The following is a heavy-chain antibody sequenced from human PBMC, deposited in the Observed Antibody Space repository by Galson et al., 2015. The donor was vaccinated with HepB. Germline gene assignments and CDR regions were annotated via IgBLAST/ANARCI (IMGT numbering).Heavy chain of an antibody. J-gene: IGHJ4*02. V-gene: IGHV5-10-1*01. D-gene: IGHD3-10*01. Sequence: QSGAEVKKPGESLRISCKGSGSSFTSYWISWVRQMPGKGLEWMGRIDPSDSYTNYSPSFQGHVTISADKSISTAYLQWSSLKASDTAMYYCAWSYYNHNYPDYWGQGTLVTVSS. CDR3: AWSYYNHNYPDY. CDR1: GSSFTSYW. CDR2: IDPSDSYT.